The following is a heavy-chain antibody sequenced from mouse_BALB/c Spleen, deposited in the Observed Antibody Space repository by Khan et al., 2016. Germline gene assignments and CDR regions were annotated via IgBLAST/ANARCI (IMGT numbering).Heavy chain of an antibody. D-gene: IGHD1-1*01. J-gene: IGHJ2*01. CDR3: ASYYGSSYDYFDY. CDR1: GYTFTSYW. CDR2: IYPGDGDT. V-gene: IGHV1-87*01. Sequence: VQLQESGAELARPGASVKLSCKASGYTFTSYWMQWVKQRPGQGMEWIGAIYPGDGDTRYTQKFKGKATLTADKYSSTAYMQRSSFASEDSAVYYFASYYGSSYDYFDYWGQGTTLTVSS.